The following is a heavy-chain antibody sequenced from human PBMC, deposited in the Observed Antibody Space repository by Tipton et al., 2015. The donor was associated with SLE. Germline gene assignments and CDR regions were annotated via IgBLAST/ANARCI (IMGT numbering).Heavy chain of an antibody. J-gene: IGHJ4*02. D-gene: IGHD1-26*01. CDR3: AIRDGSYEVDY. V-gene: IGHV4-34*01. CDR1: GGSFSGYY. CDR2: INHSGST. Sequence: TLSLTCAVYGGSFSGYYWSWIRQPPGKGLEWIGEINHSGSTNYNPSLKSRVTISVDTSKNQFSLKLSSVTAADTAVYYCAIRDGSYEVDYWGQGTLVTVSS.